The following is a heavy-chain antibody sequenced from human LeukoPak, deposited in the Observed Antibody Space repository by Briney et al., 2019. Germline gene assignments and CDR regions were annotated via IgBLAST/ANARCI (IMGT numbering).Heavy chain of an antibody. D-gene: IGHD3-3*01. Sequence: GASVKVSCKASGYTFTSYYMHWVRQAPGQGLEWMGIINPSGGSTSYAQKFQGRVTMTRDTSTSTVYMELSSLRSEDTAVYYCARDPKYTIFGVVITYYYYMDVWGEGTTVTVSS. V-gene: IGHV1-46*01. CDR1: GYTFTSYY. CDR3: ARDPKYTIFGVVITYYYYMDV. CDR2: INPSGGST. J-gene: IGHJ6*03.